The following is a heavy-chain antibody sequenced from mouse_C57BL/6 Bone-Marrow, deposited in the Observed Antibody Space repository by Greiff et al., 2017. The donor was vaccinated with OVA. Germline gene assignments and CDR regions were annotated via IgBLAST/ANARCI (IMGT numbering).Heavy chain of an antibody. D-gene: IGHD1-1*01. J-gene: IGHJ1*03. V-gene: IGHV5-17*01. CDR2: ISSGSSTI. CDR3: ARHGNEYFDV. Sequence: EVKLMESGGGLVKPGGSLKLSCAASGFTFSDYGMHWVRQAPEKGLEWVAYISSGSSTIYYADTVKGRFTFSRDNAMNTLFLQMTCLRSEVTAMYYCARHGNEYFDVWGKGTTVTVSS. CDR1: GFTFSDYG.